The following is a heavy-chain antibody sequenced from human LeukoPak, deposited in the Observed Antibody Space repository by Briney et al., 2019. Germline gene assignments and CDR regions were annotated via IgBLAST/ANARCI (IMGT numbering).Heavy chain of an antibody. D-gene: IGHD3-22*01. CDR3: ARGGRGSAAVVAPRSFDI. CDR2: IKQDGSDR. J-gene: IGHJ3*02. Sequence: GGSLRLSCAASGFTFRNYWMSWVRQVPGTGLEWVANIKQDGSDRNYVTSVRGRFTISRDNAESSLYLQMNSLRAEDSALYYCARGGRGSAAVVAPRSFDIWGQGTMVTVSS. CDR1: GFTFRNYW. V-gene: IGHV3-7*03.